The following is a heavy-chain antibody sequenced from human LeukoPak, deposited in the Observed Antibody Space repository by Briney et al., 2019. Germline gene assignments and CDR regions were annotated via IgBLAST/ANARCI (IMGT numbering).Heavy chain of an antibody. CDR1: GFTFSTYV. CDR3: VRGTGY. Sequence: GGSLRLSCSVSGFTFSTYVMHWVRQAPGKGLEYVSAISSNGDNTYYADSVKGRFTISRDNSRNTLYLQMSSLRADDTAVYYCVRGTGYWGQGALVTVSS. V-gene: IGHV3-64D*06. CDR2: ISSNGDNT. J-gene: IGHJ4*02.